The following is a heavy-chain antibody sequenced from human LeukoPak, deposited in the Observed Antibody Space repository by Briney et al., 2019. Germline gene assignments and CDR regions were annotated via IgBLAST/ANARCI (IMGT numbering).Heavy chain of an antibody. CDR1: GFTFSSYA. CDR3: AKGLRFLEWLFDY. CDR2: ISGSGGST. J-gene: IGHJ4*02. V-gene: IGHV3-23*01. D-gene: IGHD3-3*01. Sequence: GGSLRLSCAASGFTFSSYAMSWVRLAPGKGLEWVSAISGSGGSTYYADSVKGRFTISRDNSKNTLYLQMNSLRAEDTAVYYCAKGLRFLEWLFDYWGQGTLVTVSS.